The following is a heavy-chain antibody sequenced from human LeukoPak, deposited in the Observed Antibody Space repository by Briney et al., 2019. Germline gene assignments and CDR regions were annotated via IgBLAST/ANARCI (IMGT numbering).Heavy chain of an antibody. D-gene: IGHD3-22*01. Sequence: GGSLRLSCAASGFPFSNYWMSWVRQAPGKGLEWVANIKKDGGDRYYVDSVKGRFTISRDNAKNSVYLQMDSLRSEDTAVYYCASDDSSGEYDLPFGYWGQGTLVTVSS. V-gene: IGHV3-7*01. CDR1: GFPFSNYW. CDR3: ASDDSSGEYDLPFGY. CDR2: IKKDGGDR. J-gene: IGHJ4*02.